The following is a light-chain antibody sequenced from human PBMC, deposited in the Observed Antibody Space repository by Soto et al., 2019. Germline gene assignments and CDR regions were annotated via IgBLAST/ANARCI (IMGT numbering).Light chain of an antibody. J-gene: IGKJ5*01. V-gene: IGKV3-15*01. CDR2: GAS. CDR3: QQYSNWPPIT. Sequence: EIVMTQSPATLSVSPGERATLSCRASQSVSGNLAWYQQKPGQAPRLLIYGASTRATGIPARFSGSGSGTEFTLTISSLQSEDFAIYYCQQYSNWPPITFGQGTRLEIK. CDR1: QSVSGN.